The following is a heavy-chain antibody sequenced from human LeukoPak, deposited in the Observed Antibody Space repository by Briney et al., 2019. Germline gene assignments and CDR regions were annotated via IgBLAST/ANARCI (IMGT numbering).Heavy chain of an antibody. J-gene: IGHJ4*02. CDR3: ARSTVVMFGYFDY. V-gene: IGHV4-31*03. CDR2: IYYSGST. CDR1: GGSISSGGYY. D-gene: IGHD4-23*01. Sequence: SQTLSLTCTVSGGSISSGGYYWSWIRQHPGEGLEWIGYIYYSGSTYYNPSLKSRVTISVDTSKNQFSLKLSSVTAADTAVYYCARSTVVMFGYFDYWGQGTLVTVSS.